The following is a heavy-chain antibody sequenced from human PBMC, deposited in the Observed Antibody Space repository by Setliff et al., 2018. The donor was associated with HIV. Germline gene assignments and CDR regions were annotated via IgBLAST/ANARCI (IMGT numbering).Heavy chain of an antibody. J-gene: IGHJ4*02. CDR3: AKDVEWFPVPDRSGYMDY. V-gene: IGHV3-72*01. CDR1: GFMFSDHY. CDR2: VRKKVNSYTT. D-gene: IGHD3-22*01. Sequence: GGSLRLSCAASGFMFSDHYMDWVRQAPGKGLEWVGRVRKKVNSYTTEYAASVKGRFTISRDNPKNTVYLQMNSLRLEDTAVYYCAKDVEWFPVPDRSGYMDYWGQGTLVTVSS.